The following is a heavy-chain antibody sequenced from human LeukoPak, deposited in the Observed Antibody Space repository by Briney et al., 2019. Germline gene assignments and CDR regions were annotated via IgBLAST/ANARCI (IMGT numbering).Heavy chain of an antibody. V-gene: IGHV1-8*01. CDR1: GYTFTTYD. CDR2: VSPNSGNT. J-gene: IGHJ4*02. Sequence: ASVKVSCKVSGYTFTTYDINWVRQTTGQGLEWMGWVSPNSGNTGYAQKFQGRVTMTRDTSTNTVYMEPSSLTSEDTAVYYCTRGEWELTYWGQGTLVTVSS. CDR3: TRGEWELTY. D-gene: IGHD1-26*01.